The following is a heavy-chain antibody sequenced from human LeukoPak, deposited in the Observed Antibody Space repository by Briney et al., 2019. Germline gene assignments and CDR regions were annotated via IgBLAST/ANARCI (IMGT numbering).Heavy chain of an antibody. CDR2: ISGSGGST. J-gene: IGHJ3*02. CDR1: GFTFTSYA. CDR3: AKVPGVVPEDVAFDI. D-gene: IGHD2-2*01. Sequence: GGSLRLSCAASGFTFTSYAMSWVRQAPGQGLEWVSAISGSGGSTYYADSVKGRFTISRDNSKNTLYLQMNSLRAEYTAVYYCAKVPGVVPEDVAFDIWGQGTMVTVSS. V-gene: IGHV3-23*01.